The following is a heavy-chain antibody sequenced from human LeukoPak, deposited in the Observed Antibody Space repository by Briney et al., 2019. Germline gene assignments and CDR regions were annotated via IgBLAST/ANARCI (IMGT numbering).Heavy chain of an antibody. CDR2: IIPIFGTA. Sequence: SVKVPCKASGGTFSSYAISWVRQAPGQGLEWMGGIIPIFGTANYAQKFQRRVTITADESTSTAYMELSSLRSEDTAVYYCASSGSPNVGGYWGQGTLVTVSS. D-gene: IGHD1-26*01. CDR1: GGTFSSYA. V-gene: IGHV1-69*13. J-gene: IGHJ4*02. CDR3: ASSGSPNVGGY.